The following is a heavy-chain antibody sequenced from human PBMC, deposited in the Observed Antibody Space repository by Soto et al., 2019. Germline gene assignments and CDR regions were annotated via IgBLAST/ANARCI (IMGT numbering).Heavy chain of an antibody. J-gene: IGHJ6*02. CDR1: GFTFSSYG. V-gene: IGHV3-30*18. CDR2: ISYDGSNK. Sequence: QVQLVESGGGVVQPGRSLRLSCAASGFTFSSYGMHWVRQAPGKGLEWVAVISYDGSNKYYADSVKGRFTISRDNSKKTMYLQMNSRRAEDTDVYYCAKDVVVGATTGLGDYYYYYGMDVWGQGTTVTVSS. D-gene: IGHD1-26*01. CDR3: AKDVVVGATTGLGDYYYYYGMDV.